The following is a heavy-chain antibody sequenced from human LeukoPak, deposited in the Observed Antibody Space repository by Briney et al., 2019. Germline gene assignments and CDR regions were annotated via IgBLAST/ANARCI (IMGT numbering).Heavy chain of an antibody. V-gene: IGHV3-23*01. Sequence: GGSLRLSCAASGFTSSTYDFSTYAMSWVRQAPGKGLEWVSGLSGTGLTTFYPDSVKGRFTISRDNSKNTLYLQMNSLRADDTAVYYCARGSKTAGTIYTFDYGGQGTLVTVSS. D-gene: IGHD6-13*01. CDR2: LSGTGLTT. CDR3: ARGSKTAGTIYTFDY. J-gene: IGHJ4*02. CDR1: GFTSSTYDFSTYA.